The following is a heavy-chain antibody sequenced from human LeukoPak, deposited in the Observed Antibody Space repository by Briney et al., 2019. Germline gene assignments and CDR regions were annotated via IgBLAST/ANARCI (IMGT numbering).Heavy chain of an antibody. J-gene: IGHJ6*02. CDR1: GYTFTSYY. CDR3: ARPIVGLRGVDYYYYGMDV. D-gene: IGHD3-10*01. V-gene: IGHV1-46*01. CDR2: INPSGGST. Sequence: WVSVKVSCQASGYTFTSYYMHWVRQAPGQGLEWMGIINPSGGSTSYAQKFQGRVTMTRDTSTSTVYMELSSLRSEDTAVYYCARPIVGLRGVDYYYYGMDVWGQGTTVTVSS.